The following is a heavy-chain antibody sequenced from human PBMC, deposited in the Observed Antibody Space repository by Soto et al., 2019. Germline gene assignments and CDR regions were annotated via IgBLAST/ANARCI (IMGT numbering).Heavy chain of an antibody. J-gene: IGHJ4*02. Sequence: QPGGSLRLSCAASGFTFSSYAMHWVRQAPGKGLEWVAVISYDGSNRYYADSVKGRFTISRDNSKNTLYLQMNSLRAEDTAVYYCARDECSSGYYFAPHCSPGFDYWGQGTLVTVSS. CDR2: ISYDGSNR. CDR1: GFTFSSYA. CDR3: ARDECSSGYYFAPHCSPGFDY. V-gene: IGHV3-30-3*01. D-gene: IGHD3-22*01.